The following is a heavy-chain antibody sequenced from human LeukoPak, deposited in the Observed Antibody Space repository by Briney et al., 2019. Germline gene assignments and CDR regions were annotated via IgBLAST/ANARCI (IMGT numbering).Heavy chain of an antibody. CDR3: ARDFPSSGWYHPFDY. Sequence: ASVKVSCKASGYTFTAYYMNWVRQAPGQGLEWMGWINPNSGGTNYAQKFQGRVTMTRDTSISTVYMELSRLRSDDTAVYYCARDFPSSGWYHPFDYWGQGILVTVSS. CDR1: GYTFTAYY. D-gene: IGHD6-19*01. J-gene: IGHJ4*02. CDR2: INPNSGGT. V-gene: IGHV1-2*02.